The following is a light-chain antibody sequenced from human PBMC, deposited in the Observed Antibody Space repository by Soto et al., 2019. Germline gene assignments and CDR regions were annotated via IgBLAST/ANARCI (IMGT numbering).Light chain of an antibody. J-gene: IGKJ1*01. Sequence: EIVMTQSPATLSVSPGERATLSCRASQSVSSNLPCYQHKPGQAPRLLIYGASTRATGIPARFSGSGSGTDFTLTISRLEPEDFAGYYCQQYGSSPRTFGQGTKVDI. V-gene: IGKV3-15*01. CDR1: QSVSSN. CDR3: QQYGSSPRT. CDR2: GAS.